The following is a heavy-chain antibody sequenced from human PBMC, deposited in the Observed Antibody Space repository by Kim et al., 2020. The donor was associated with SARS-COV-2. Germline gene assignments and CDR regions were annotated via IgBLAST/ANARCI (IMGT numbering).Heavy chain of an antibody. D-gene: IGHD1-26*01. CDR3: ARVVVGGIYLPLYYYYG. V-gene: IGHV3-64*01. Sequence: GGSLRLSCAASGFTFSSYAMHWVRQAPGKGLEYVSAISSNGGSTYYANSVKGRFTISRDNSKNTLYLQMGSLRAEDMAVYYCARVVVGGIYLPLYYYYG. J-gene: IGHJ6*01. CDR1: GFTFSSYA. CDR2: ISSNGGST.